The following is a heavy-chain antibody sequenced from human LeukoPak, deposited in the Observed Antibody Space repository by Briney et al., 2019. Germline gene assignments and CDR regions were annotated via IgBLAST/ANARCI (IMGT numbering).Heavy chain of an antibody. Sequence: PGGSLRLTCAASGFTFSSYSLNWIRQPPGKGLEWVSSISGSGSYIYYADSVKGRFTISSDNAKNSLYLQMNSLRAEDTAVYYCARGYLYFDSWGAGKLVTISS. J-gene: IGHJ4*02. CDR3: ARGYLYFDS. D-gene: IGHD5-18*01. V-gene: IGHV3-21*01. CDR2: ISGSGSYI. CDR1: GFTFSSYS.